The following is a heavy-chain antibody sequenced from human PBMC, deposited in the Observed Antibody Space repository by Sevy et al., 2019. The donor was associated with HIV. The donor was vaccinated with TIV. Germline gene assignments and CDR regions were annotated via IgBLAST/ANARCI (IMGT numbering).Heavy chain of an antibody. CDR3: GGGGGGH. J-gene: IGHJ4*02. CDR1: GFIFSNSW. V-gene: IGHV3-7*04. CDR2: IKPDGSDK. Sequence: GGSLRLSCAASGFIFSNSWMGWVRQAPGRGLECVAAIKPDGSDKYYVDSVKGRFIVSRANAKNSLFLQMNSLRDEDTAFYYWGGGGGGHWGQGALVTVSS. D-gene: IGHD3-16*01.